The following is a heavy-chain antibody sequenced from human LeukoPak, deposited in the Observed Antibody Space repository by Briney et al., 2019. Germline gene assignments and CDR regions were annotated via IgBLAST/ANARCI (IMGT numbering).Heavy chain of an antibody. D-gene: IGHD3-16*01. V-gene: IGHV3-74*01. J-gene: IGHJ4*02. CDR1: GSISGYYW. CDR2: INEDASII. CDR3: VRDLILVWTPGDDFDF. Sequence: PSETLSLTCTVSGSISGYYWSWIRQPPGKGLEWVSRINEDASIITYADSVKGRFIISRDNTKNSLYLQMNSLRAEDTAVYYCVRDLILVWTPGDDFDFWGQGTLVTVSS.